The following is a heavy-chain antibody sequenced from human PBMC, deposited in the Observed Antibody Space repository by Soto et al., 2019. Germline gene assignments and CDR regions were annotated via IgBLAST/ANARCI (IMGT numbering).Heavy chain of an antibody. Sequence: GGSLRLSCAASGFTFSSYGMHWVRQAPGKGLEWVAVIWYDGSNKYYADSVKGRFTISRDNSKNTLYLQMNSLRAEDTAVYYSAKDVEWNYDAFDIWGQGTMVTVSS. J-gene: IGHJ3*02. CDR2: IWYDGSNK. CDR3: AKDVEWNYDAFDI. CDR1: GFTFSSYG. V-gene: IGHV3-33*06. D-gene: IGHD1-7*01.